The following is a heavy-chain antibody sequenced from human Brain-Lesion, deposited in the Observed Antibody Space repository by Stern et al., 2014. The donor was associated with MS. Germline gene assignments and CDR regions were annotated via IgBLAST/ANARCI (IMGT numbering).Heavy chain of an antibody. CDR1: GFTFANYG. CDR3: ARYDSGSADY. D-gene: IGHD6-19*01. Sequence: MQLVESGTEVKEPGASVKVSCKTSGFTFANYGIVWVRQAPGQGLEWMGWVSPYNGNTNYEQTFQGRVTMTSDTSTTTAYMELRSLRSDDTAVYYCARYDSGSADYWGQGTLVTVSS. V-gene: IGHV1-18*04. J-gene: IGHJ4*02. CDR2: VSPYNGNT.